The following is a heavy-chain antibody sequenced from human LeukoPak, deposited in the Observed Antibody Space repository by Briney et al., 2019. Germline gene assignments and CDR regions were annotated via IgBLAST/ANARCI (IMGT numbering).Heavy chain of an antibody. CDR1: GGSISSTSYY. D-gene: IGHD3-10*01. J-gene: IGHJ4*02. CDR3: AREDSGSKGDQAY. CDR2: IYYSGNT. V-gene: IGHV4-39*02. Sequence: SETLSLTCTVSGGSISSTSYYWGWIRQSPGKGLQWIGTIYYSGNTFHNLSLKSRVTMSADTSKNQFSLKLSSVTAADTAVYYCAREDSGSKGDQAYWGQGTLVTVSS.